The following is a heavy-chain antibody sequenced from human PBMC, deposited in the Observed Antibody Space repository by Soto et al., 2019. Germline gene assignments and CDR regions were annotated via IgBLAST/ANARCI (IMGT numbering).Heavy chain of an antibody. J-gene: IGHJ4*02. CDR2: TSAFYGNS. V-gene: IGHV1-18*04. D-gene: IGHD2-15*01. CDR1: GYPFSSYG. Sequence: QVHLVQSAAEVKKPGASVTVSCKASGYPFSSYGITWVRQAPGQGLEWMGWTSAFYGNSTYSEKFQGRVTMTTDTSTSTAYMDLTSLKSDDTAVYYCARLVVAGSPLDYWGQGTLVTVSS. CDR3: ARLVVAGSPLDY.